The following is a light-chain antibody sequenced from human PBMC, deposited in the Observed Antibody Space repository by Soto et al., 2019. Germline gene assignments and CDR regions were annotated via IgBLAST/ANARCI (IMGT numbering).Light chain of an antibody. V-gene: IGKV3-20*01. CDR2: GAS. CDR3: QQYGSSPWP. J-gene: IGKJ1*01. CDR1: QSVSSSY. Sequence: EIVLTQSPGTLSLSPGERATLSCRASQSVSSSYLAWYQQKPGQAPRPLIYGASSRAIGIPDRFSGSGSGTDFTLTISRLEPEEFAVYYCQQYGSSPWPFGQGTKVEIK.